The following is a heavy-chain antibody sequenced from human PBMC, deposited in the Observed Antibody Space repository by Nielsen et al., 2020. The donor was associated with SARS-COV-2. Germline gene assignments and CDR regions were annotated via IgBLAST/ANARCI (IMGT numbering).Heavy chain of an antibody. CDR2: IIPIFGTA. J-gene: IGHJ6*02. V-gene: IGHV1-69*13. CDR3: ARLDYGGNPGDYYYYGMDV. D-gene: IGHD4-23*01. CDR1: GGTFSSYA. Sequence: SVKVSCKASGGTFSSYAISWVRQAPGQGLEWMGGIIPIFGTANYAQKFQGRVTITADESTSTAYMELSSLRSEDTAVYYCARLDYGGNPGDYYYYGMDVWGQGTMVTVSS.